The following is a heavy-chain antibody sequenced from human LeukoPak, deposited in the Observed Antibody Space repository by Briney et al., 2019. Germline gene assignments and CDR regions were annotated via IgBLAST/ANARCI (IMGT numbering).Heavy chain of an antibody. CDR1: GFTFSSYS. CDR2: ISSSSSYI. V-gene: IGHV3-21*04. CDR3: AKSRGHEGPFDY. Sequence: GGSLRLSCAASGFTFSSYSMNWVRQAPGKGLEWVSSISSSSSYIYYADSVKGRFTISRDNAKNSLYLQMNSLRAEDTALYYCAKSRGHEGPFDYWGQGTLVTVSS. J-gene: IGHJ4*02.